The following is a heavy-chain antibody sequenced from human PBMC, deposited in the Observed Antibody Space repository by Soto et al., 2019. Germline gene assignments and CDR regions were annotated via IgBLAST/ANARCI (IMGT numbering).Heavy chain of an antibody. CDR3: ARKTYYYDSSGSELDY. CDR1: GGSISNGGYY. Sequence: SETLSLTCTVSGGSISNGGYYLSWIRQHPGKGLEWIGYIYYSGSTYYNPSLKSRVTISVDTSKNQFSLKLSSVTAADTAVYYCARKTYYYDSSGSELDYWGQGTLVTVSS. CDR2: IYYSGST. J-gene: IGHJ4*02. V-gene: IGHV4-31*03. D-gene: IGHD3-22*01.